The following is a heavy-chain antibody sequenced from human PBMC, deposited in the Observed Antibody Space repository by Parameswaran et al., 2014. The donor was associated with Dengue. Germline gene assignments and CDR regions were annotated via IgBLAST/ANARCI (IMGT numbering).Heavy chain of an antibody. CDR2: ISSSGSTI. V-gene: IGHV3-11*01. J-gene: IGHJ4*02. CDR3: ARDCSGGSCSDY. D-gene: IGHD2-15*01. Sequence: RWICQPPGKGLEWVSYISSSGSTIYYADSVKGRFTISRDNAKNSLYLQMNSLRAEDTAVYYCARDCSGGSCSDYWGQGTLVTVSS.